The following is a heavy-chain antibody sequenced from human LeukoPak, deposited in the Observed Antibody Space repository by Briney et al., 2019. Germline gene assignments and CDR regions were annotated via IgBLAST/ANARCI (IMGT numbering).Heavy chain of an antibody. CDR2: IWYDGSNK. V-gene: IGHV3-33*06. CDR3: AKDLTYYDSSVDY. CDR1: GFTFSSYG. J-gene: IGHJ4*02. D-gene: IGHD3-22*01. Sequence: GGSLRLSCAASGFTFSSYGMHWVRQAPGKGLEWVAVIWYDGSNKYYADSVKGRFTISRDNSKNTLYLQMNSLRAEDTAVYYCAKDLTYYDSSVDYWGRGTLVTVSS.